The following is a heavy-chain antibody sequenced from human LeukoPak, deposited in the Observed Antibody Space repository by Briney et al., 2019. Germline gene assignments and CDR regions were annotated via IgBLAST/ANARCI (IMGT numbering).Heavy chain of an antibody. J-gene: IGHJ5*02. CDR2: INQDGRGT. V-gene: IGHV3-7*01. Sequence: GGSLRLSCAASGFTFSSSWMTWVRQAPGKALEWVANINQDGRGTYYVDSVRGRFTISRDNAQNSLSLQMNILRPQDTAIYYCARAYCRSTNCCYPSWGQGTLVTVSS. CDR1: GFTFSSSW. CDR3: ARAYCRSTNCCYPS. D-gene: IGHD2-2*01.